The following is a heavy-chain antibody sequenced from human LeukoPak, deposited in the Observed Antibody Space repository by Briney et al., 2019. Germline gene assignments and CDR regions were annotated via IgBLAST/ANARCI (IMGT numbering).Heavy chain of an antibody. CDR2: IYYSGST. Sequence: PSETLSLTCTVSGGSISSGDYYWSWIRQPPGKALEWIGYIYYSGSTYYHPSLKSRVTISVDTSKNQFSLKLSSVTAADTAVYYCAREFRRYSGYDPGDYWGQGTLVTVSS. J-gene: IGHJ4*02. V-gene: IGHV4-30-4*08. CDR3: AREFRRYSGYDPGDY. D-gene: IGHD5-12*01. CDR1: GGSISSGDYY.